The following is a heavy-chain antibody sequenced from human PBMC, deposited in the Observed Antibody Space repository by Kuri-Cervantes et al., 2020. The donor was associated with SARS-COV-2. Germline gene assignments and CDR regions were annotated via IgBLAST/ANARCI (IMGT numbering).Heavy chain of an antibody. CDR1: GGSISSGGYS. CDR2: IYHSGST. J-gene: IGHJ6*04. CDR3: ARPGGFLDV. D-gene: IGHD4-23*01. V-gene: IGHV4-30-2*01. Sequence: SETLSLTCAVSGGSISSGGYSWSWIRRPPGKGLEWIGYIYHSGSTYYNPSLKSRVTISVDRSKNQFSLKLSSVTAADAAVYYCARPGGFLDVWGKGTTVTVSS.